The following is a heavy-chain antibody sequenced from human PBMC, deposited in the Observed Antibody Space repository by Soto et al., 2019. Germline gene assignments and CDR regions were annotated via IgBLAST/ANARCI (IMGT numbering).Heavy chain of an antibody. J-gene: IGHJ4*02. CDR3: AKVEYSYGPTLDY. Sequence: EVQLLESGGGLVQPGGSLRLSCEASGLTFSSYAMSWVRQAPGKGLEWVSAISGSGGSTYYADSVKGRFTISRDNSKNTLYLQMNSLRAEDTAVYYCAKVEYSYGPTLDYWGQGTLVTVSS. D-gene: IGHD5-18*01. V-gene: IGHV3-23*01. CDR1: GLTFSSYA. CDR2: ISGSGGST.